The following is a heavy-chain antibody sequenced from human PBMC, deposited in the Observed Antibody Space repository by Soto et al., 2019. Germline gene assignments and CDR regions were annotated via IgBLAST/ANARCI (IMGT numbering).Heavy chain of an antibody. J-gene: IGHJ4*02. CDR3: ARDLSGQSPDDY. V-gene: IGHV1-2*02. CDR1: GYTFTGYY. CDR2: INPNSGGT. Sequence: VASVKVSCKASGYTFTGYYMHWVRQAPGQGLEWMGWINPNSGGTNYAQKFQGRVTMTRDTSISTAYMELSRLRSDDTAVYYCARDLSGQSPDDYWGQGTLVTVSS.